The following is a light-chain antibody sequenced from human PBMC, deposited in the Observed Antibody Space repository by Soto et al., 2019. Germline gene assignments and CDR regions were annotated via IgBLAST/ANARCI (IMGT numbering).Light chain of an antibody. J-gene: IGKJ4*01. V-gene: IGKV1D-13*01. CDR3: QQFNNYALT. CDR1: QGISSA. Sequence: AMQLTHSPSALSASVGDRVTITCRASQGISSALAWYQQKPGKAPKLLIYDASSLESGVPSRFSGSGSGTDFTLTISSLQPEDFATYYCQQFNNYALTFGGGTKVDIK. CDR2: DAS.